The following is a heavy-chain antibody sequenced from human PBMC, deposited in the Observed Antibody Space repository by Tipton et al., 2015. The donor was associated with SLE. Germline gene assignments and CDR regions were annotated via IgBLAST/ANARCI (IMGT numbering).Heavy chain of an antibody. CDR2: ISSGGGATI. J-gene: IGHJ4*02. Sequence: SLRLSCAASGFTFSSYSMNWVRQAPGKGLEWVSFISSGGGATIYYADSVKGRFTISRDNAKTSLYLQMNTLRAEDTAVYYCARSLPVAGISFDYWGQGTLVTVSS. D-gene: IGHD6-19*01. CDR1: GFTFSSYS. V-gene: IGHV3-48*01. CDR3: ARSLPVAGISFDY.